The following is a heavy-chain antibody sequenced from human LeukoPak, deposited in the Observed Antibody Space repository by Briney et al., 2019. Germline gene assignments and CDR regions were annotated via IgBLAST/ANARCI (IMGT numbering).Heavy chain of an antibody. J-gene: IGHJ3*01. D-gene: IGHD5-12*01. CDR2: ISGSGDTT. CDR1: GFTFSSYA. V-gene: IGHV3-23*01. Sequence: VGALRLSCVASGFTFSSYAMSWVRQAPGKGVEWVSTISGSGDTTYYADSVKGRFTISRDNSKNSLYLHMNSLRAEDTAIYYCAKLVADLPFDLWGQGTVVTVSS. CDR3: AKLVADLPFDL.